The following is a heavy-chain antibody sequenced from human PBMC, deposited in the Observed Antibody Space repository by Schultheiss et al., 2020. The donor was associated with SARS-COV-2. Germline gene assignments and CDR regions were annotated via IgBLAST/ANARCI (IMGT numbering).Heavy chain of an antibody. CDR2: INRGGST. Sequence: SETLSLTCAVSGGSISSSNWWSWVRQPPGKGLEWIGEINRGGSTTYNPSLKSRVTISVDTSKHQFSLQLSSVTPEDTAVYYCARDTQKYSSSSYYYYYYMDVWGKGTTVTVSS. J-gene: IGHJ6*03. D-gene: IGHD6-6*01. CDR1: GGSISSSNW. V-gene: IGHV4-4*02. CDR3: ARDTQKYSSSSYYYYYYMDV.